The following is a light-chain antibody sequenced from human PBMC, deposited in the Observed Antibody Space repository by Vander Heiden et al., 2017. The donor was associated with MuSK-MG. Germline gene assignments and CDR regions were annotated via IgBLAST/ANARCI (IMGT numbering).Light chain of an antibody. J-gene: IGKJ4*01. CDR1: QSVSSY. Sequence: EIVLTQSPATLSLSPGERATLSCRPSQSVSSYLAWYQQKPGQAPRLLIYDASNRATGIPARFSGSGSGTDFTLIISSLEPEDFAVYYCQQRSNWPLTFGGGTKVEIK. CDR2: DAS. CDR3: QQRSNWPLT. V-gene: IGKV3-11*01.